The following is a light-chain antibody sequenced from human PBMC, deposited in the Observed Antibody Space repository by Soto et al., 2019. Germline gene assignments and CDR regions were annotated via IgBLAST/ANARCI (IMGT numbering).Light chain of an antibody. Sequence: DIQMTQSPSTLSASVGDRVTITCRASQSISSWLAWFQQKPGKAPKLLIYDASTRESGVPSRFRGSGYGTEFTLTISSLQPDDFATYYCQQYTSYLWTFXQGTKVDIK. CDR2: DAS. CDR1: QSISSW. V-gene: IGKV1-5*01. J-gene: IGKJ1*01. CDR3: QQYTSYLWT.